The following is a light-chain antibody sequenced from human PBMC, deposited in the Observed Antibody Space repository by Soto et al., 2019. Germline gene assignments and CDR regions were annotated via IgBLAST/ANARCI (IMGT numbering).Light chain of an antibody. Sequence: DIQMTQSPSSLSASVGDRVTITCRASQSIRSDLNWYQQRPGKAPKLLIYTTSNLESGVPSKFSGSGSGTDFTLTISNLQPEDCATYYCQQGFSRPRTFGLGTTVEV. V-gene: IGKV1-39*01. CDR3: QQGFSRPRT. CDR1: QSIRSD. CDR2: TTS. J-gene: IGKJ1*01.